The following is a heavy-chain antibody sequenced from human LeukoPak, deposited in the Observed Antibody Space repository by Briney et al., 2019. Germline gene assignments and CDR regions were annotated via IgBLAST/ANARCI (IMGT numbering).Heavy chain of an antibody. Sequence: ASVKVSCKVSGYTLTELSMHRVRQAPGKGLEWMGGFDPEDGETIYAQKFQGRVTMTEDTSTDTAYMELSSLRSEDTAVYYCATQYYDFWSGYSRPLYFDYWGQGTLVTVSS. CDR1: GYTLTELS. CDR3: ATQYYDFWSGYSRPLYFDY. V-gene: IGHV1-24*01. J-gene: IGHJ4*02. CDR2: FDPEDGET. D-gene: IGHD3-3*01.